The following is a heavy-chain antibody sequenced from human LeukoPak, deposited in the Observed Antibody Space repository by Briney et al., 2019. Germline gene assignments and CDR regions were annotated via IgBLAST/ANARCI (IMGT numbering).Heavy chain of an antibody. V-gene: IGHV4-4*07. D-gene: IGHD3-22*01. CDR1: GGSISSYY. J-gene: IGHJ3*01. CDR3: ARELRYFYDNSGHDAFDV. CDR2: IYTSGST. Sequence: SETLSLTCTVSGGSISSYYWSWIRQPAGKGLEWIGRIYTSGSTNYNPSLKSRVTMSVDTSKNQFSLKLSSVTAADTAVYYCARELRYFYDNSGHDAFDVWGQGTMVTVSS.